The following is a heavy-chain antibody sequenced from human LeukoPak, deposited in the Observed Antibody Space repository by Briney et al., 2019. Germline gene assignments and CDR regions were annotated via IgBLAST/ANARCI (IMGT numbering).Heavy chain of an antibody. CDR2: ICGSGGST. V-gene: IGHV3-23*01. D-gene: IGHD1-26*01. J-gene: IGHJ4*02. CDR1: GFSFSNYA. Sequence: GGSLRLSCAASGFSFSNYAMSWVRPAPGKGLEWGSAICGSGGSTYYEDSVKGRFTISRDNSKNTLYLQMNSLRAEDTAVYYCAKEGDSGRDFDYWGQGTLVTVSS. CDR3: AKEGDSGRDFDY.